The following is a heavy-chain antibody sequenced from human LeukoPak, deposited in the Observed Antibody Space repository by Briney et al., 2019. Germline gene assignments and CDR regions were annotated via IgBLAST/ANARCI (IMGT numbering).Heavy chain of an antibody. J-gene: IGHJ5*02. CDR2: FDPEDGET. CDR3: ATYSTIAVAGTSWFDP. CDR1: GYTLTELS. Sequence: ASVKVSCKVSGYTLTELSMHWVRQAPGKGLEWMGGFDPEDGETIYAQRFQGRVTMTEDTSTDTAYMELSSLRSEDTAMYYCATYSTIAVAGTSWFDPWGQGTLVIVSS. V-gene: IGHV1-24*01. D-gene: IGHD6-19*01.